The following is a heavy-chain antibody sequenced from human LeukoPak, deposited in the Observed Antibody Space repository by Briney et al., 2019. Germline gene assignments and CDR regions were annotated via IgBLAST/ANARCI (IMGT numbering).Heavy chain of an antibody. Sequence: PGGSLRLSCAASGYTFSSYWMSLVRQAPRKGLEWVANIKQDGSEKYYVDSVKGRFTISRDNAKNSLYLQMNSLRAEDTAVYYCARGSSGYYYYYYGMDVWGQGTTVTVSS. J-gene: IGHJ6*02. V-gene: IGHV3-7*01. CDR3: ARGSSGYYYYYYGMDV. CDR1: GYTFSSYW. CDR2: IKQDGSEK. D-gene: IGHD3-22*01.